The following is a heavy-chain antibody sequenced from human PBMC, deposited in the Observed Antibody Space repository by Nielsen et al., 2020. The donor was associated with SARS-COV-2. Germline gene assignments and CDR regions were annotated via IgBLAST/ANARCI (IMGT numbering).Heavy chain of an antibody. J-gene: IGHJ5*02. V-gene: IGHV1-69*13. D-gene: IGHD6-13*01. Sequence: SVKVSCKASGGTFSSYAISWVRQAPGQGLEWMGGIIPIFGTANYAQKFQGRVTITADESTSTANMELSSVTAADTAVYYCASSPIAAAKNWFDPWGQGTLVTVSS. CDR2: IIPIFGTA. CDR1: GGTFSSYA. CDR3: ASSPIAAAKNWFDP.